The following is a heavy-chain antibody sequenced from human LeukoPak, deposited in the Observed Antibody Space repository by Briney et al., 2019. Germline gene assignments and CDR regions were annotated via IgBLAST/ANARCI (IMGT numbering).Heavy chain of an antibody. V-gene: IGHV3-23*01. CDR2: ISNSGGVT. Sequence: GGSLRLSCATSGFTFSSYAMSWVRQAPGKGLEWVAIISNSGGVTSYADSVKGRFTISRDSSKNTLYLQMNSLRAEDTAFYYCAKGSGSSGYFANYWGQGALVTVSS. J-gene: IGHJ4*02. CDR3: AKGSGSSGYFANY. D-gene: IGHD3-22*01. CDR1: GFTFSSYA.